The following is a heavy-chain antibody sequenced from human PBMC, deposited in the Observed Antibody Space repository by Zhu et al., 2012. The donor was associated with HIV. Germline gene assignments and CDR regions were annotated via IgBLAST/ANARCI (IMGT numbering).Heavy chain of an antibody. V-gene: IGHV3-73*02. D-gene: IGHD3-9*01. CDR2: IIAKADNSAT. CDR3: TRPALYYDILPGFND. J-gene: IGHJ4*02. CDR1: GFTFSDSA. Sequence: QLVESGGGLVQPGGSLKLSCAASGFTFSDSAIHWVRQASGKGLEWVGRIIAKADNSATTYAASVRGRFTISRDDSKNTAYLQMSSLKIEDTAVYHCTRPALYYDILPGFNDWGQGTLVTVSS.